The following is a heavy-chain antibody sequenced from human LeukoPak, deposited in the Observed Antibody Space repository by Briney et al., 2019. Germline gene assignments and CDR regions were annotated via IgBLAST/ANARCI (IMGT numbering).Heavy chain of an antibody. CDR1: GGSISSGDYY. V-gene: IGHV4-30-4*08. D-gene: IGHD4-17*01. CDR2: IYYSGST. CDR3: AREALNDYGDNWFDP. Sequence: SETLSLTCTVSGGSISSGDYYWSWIRQPPGMGLEWIGYIYYSGSTYYNPSLKSRVTISVDTSKSQFSLKLSSVTAADTAVYYCAREALNDYGDNWFDPWGQGTLVTVSS. J-gene: IGHJ5*02.